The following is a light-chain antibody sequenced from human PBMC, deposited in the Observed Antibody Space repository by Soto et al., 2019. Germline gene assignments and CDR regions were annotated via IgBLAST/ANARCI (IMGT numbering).Light chain of an antibody. J-gene: IGLJ2*01. V-gene: IGLV2-11*01. CDR3: CSYAGSYTLI. Sequence: QSALTQPRSVSGSPGQSLTIACTGTSSDVGGYNFVSWYQQHPGKVPKLIIYDVTKRPSGVPDRFSGSKSGDTASLTISGLQAEDEADYYCCSYAGSYTLIFGGRTKLTVL. CDR1: SSDVGGYNF. CDR2: DVT.